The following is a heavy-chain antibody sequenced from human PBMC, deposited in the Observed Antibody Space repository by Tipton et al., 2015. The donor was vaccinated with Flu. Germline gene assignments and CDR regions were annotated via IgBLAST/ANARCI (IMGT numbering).Heavy chain of an antibody. D-gene: IGHD1-14*01. CDR2: MSDSGNT. CDR1: GDSMTTYY. J-gene: IGHJ6*03. V-gene: IGHV4-59*08. Sequence: TLSLTCSVSGDSMTTYYWIWIRQIPGSGLEWMGYMSDSGNTNYTPSLKSRLIISIDMSKNQFSLKLNSVTAADADVYYCVRHLRTVYPPYMDVWGQGTTVTVSS. CDR3: VRHLRTVYPPYMDV.